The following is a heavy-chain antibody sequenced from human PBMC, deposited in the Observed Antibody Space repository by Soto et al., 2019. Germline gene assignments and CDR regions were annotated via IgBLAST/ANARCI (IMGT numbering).Heavy chain of an antibody. J-gene: IGHJ4*02. V-gene: IGHV1-69*13. D-gene: IGHD3-22*01. CDR1: GGTFSSNA. CDR2: IIPIFGTA. Sequence: SVKVSCKASGGTFSSNAISWVRQAPGQGLEWMGGIIPIFGTANYARKFQGRDTITADESTSTAYMELSSLRSEDTAVYYCARTPGRYVHYYDSSGYYYEVFDCWGQGTLVTVSS. CDR3: ARTPGRYVHYYDSSGYYYEVFDC.